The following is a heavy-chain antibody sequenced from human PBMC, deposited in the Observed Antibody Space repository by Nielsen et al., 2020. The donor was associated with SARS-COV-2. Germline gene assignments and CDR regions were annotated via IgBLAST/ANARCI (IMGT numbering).Heavy chain of an antibody. D-gene: IGHD1-1*01. CDR3: ARDWRYYFDY. CDR2: ISWNSGSI. J-gene: IGHJ4*02. V-gene: IGHV3-9*01. Sequence: SLKISCAASGFTFDDYAMHWVRQAPGKGLEWVSGISWNSGSIGYADSVKGRFTISRDNAKNSLYLQMNSLRAEDTALYYCARDWRYYFDYWGQGTLVTVSS. CDR1: GFTFDDYA.